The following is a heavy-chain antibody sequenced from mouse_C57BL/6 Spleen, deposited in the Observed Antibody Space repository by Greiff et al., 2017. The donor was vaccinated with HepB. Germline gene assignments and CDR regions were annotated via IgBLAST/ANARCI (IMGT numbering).Heavy chain of an antibody. Sequence: VQLKQSGPELVKPGASVKISCKASGYTFTDYYMNWVKQSHGKSLEWIGDINPNNGGTSYNQKFKGKATLTVDKSSSTAYMELRSLTSEDSAVYYCASYGSSPWDYWGQGTTLTVSS. CDR3: ASYGSSPWDY. J-gene: IGHJ2*01. CDR2: INPNNGGT. D-gene: IGHD1-1*01. CDR1: GYTFTDYY. V-gene: IGHV1-26*01.